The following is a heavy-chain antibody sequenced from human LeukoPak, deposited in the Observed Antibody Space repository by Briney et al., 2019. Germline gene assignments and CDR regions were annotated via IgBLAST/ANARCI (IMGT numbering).Heavy chain of an antibody. CDR1: GFTFSDYY. Sequence: GGSLRLSCAASGFTFSDYYINWIRQAPGKGLEWVSHISSSGRLMQYADSVKGRFAITRDNAQNFMSLQMNSLKPEDTAVYYCARDTNNGLDVWGRGTTVTVSS. V-gene: IGHV3-11*01. CDR2: ISSSGRLM. D-gene: IGHD1-20*01. CDR3: ARDTNNGLDV. J-gene: IGHJ6*02.